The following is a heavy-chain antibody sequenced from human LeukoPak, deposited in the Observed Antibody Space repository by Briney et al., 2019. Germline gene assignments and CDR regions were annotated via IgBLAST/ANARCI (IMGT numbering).Heavy chain of an antibody. Sequence: GASVKVSCKASGYTFTSYGISWVRQAPGQGLEWMGRISPNSGGTNYAQKFQGRVTMTRDTSISAAYLELSRLRSDDTAVYYCAIRDPAEGFLQWLPDCWGQGTLVTVSS. D-gene: IGHD3-3*01. J-gene: IGHJ4*02. CDR2: ISPNSGGT. V-gene: IGHV1-2*06. CDR1: GYTFTSYG. CDR3: AIRDPAEGFLQWLPDC.